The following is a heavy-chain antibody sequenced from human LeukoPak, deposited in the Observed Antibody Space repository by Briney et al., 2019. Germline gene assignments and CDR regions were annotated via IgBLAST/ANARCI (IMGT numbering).Heavy chain of an antibody. D-gene: IGHD2-2*02. V-gene: IGHV3-21*01. Sequence: PGGSLRLSCAASGFTFSSYSMNWVRQAPGKGLEWVSSISSSSSYIYYADSVKGRFTISRDNAKNSLYLQMNSLRAEDTAVYYCARTSTSCSGTNCYSPSWGQGTLVTVSS. J-gene: IGHJ4*02. CDR1: GFTFSSYS. CDR3: ARTSTSCSGTNCYSPS. CDR2: ISSSSSYI.